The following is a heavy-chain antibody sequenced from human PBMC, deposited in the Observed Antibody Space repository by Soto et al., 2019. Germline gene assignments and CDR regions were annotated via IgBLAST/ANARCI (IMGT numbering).Heavy chain of an antibody. Sequence: QVQLVESGGGVVQPGRSLRLSCAASGFTFSTYAMHWVRQAPGKGLEWVAVISYDGTNKYYADSVRGRFTISRDNSKNTRFLKMNSLRAEDTAVYYCAKDGGGYNYGYVMLDKYYYGMDVWGQGTTVTVSS. D-gene: IGHD5-18*01. J-gene: IGHJ6*02. CDR1: GFTFSTYA. CDR3: AKDGGGYNYGYVMLDKYYYGMDV. CDR2: ISYDGTNK. V-gene: IGHV3-30-3*01.